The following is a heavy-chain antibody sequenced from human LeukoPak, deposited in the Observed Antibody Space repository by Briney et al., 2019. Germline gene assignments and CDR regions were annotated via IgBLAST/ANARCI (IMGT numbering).Heavy chain of an antibody. V-gene: IGHV4-59*01. D-gene: IGHD1-26*01. CDR3: ARADGYSGSYYAFDI. Sequence: PSETLSLTCTVSGGSISSYYWSWIRQPPGKGLEWIGYIYYSGSTNYNPSLKSRVTISVDTSKNQFSLKLSFVTAADTAVYYCARADGYSGSYYAFDIWGQGTMVTVSS. CDR2: IYYSGST. CDR1: GGSISSYY. J-gene: IGHJ3*02.